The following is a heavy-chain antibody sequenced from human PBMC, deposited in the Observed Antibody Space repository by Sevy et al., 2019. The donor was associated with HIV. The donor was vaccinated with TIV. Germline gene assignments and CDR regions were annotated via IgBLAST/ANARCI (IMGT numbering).Heavy chain of an antibody. CDR3: AREFCSSTSCYIISYYYYGMDV. Sequence: GGSLRLSCAASVFTFSSYSMNWVRQAPGKGLEWVSSISSSSSYIYYADSVKGRFTISRDNAKNSLYLQMNSLRAEDTAVYYCAREFCSSTSCYIISYYYYGMDVWGQGTTVTVSS. V-gene: IGHV3-21*01. CDR1: VFTFSSYS. J-gene: IGHJ6*02. CDR2: ISSSSSYI. D-gene: IGHD2-2*02.